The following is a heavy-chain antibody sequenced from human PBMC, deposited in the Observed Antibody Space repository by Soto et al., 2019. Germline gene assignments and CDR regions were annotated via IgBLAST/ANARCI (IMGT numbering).Heavy chain of an antibody. CDR3: ARGSTSGDYFDY. CDR1: GFTFSSYW. D-gene: IGHD3-10*01. V-gene: IGHV3-74*01. CDR2: INSDGSST. Sequence: HPGGSLRLSCAASGFTFSSYWMHWVRQAPGKGLVWVSRINSDGSSTSYADSVKGRFTISRDNAKNTLYLQMNSLRAEDTAVYYCARGSTSGDYFDYWGQGTLVTVSS. J-gene: IGHJ4*02.